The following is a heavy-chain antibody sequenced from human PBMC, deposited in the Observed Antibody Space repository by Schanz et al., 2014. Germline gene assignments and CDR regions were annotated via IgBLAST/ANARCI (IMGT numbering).Heavy chain of an antibody. CDR1: GFTFSDHY. V-gene: IGHV3-30*02. CDR2: IPSDESNK. CDR3: AKDEGYNYGYIFDY. Sequence: VQLVESGGGLVQPGGSLRLSCAASGFTFSDHYMEWVRQAPGKGLEWVAFIPSDESNKYYIDSVKGRFTISRDNSRETMFLQMNTLRPDDTAVYYCAKDEGYNYGYIFDYWGQGTLVTVSS. D-gene: IGHD5-18*01. J-gene: IGHJ4*02.